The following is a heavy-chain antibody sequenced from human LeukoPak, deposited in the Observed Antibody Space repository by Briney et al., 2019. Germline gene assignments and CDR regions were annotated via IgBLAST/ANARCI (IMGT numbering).Heavy chain of an antibody. CDR1: GFTFSSYG. V-gene: IGHV3-30*02. J-gene: IGHJ4*02. CDR2: IRYDGSNK. CDR3: ARDLTGANDF. Sequence: GGSLRLSCAASGFTFSSYGMHWVRQAPGKGLEWVAFIRYDGSNKYYADSVKGRFTISRDNSKNTLFLQMNSLRAEDTAVYTCARDLTGANDFWGQGILVTVSS. D-gene: IGHD1-26*01.